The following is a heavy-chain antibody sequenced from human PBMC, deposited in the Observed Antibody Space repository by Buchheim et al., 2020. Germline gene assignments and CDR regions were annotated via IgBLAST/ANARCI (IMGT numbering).Heavy chain of an antibody. D-gene: IGHD6-13*01. CDR2: ISYDGSNK. CDR1: GFTFSSYA. Sequence: QVQLVESGGGVVQPGRSLRLSCAASGFTFSSYAMHWVRQAPGKGLEWVAVISYDGSNKYYADSVKGRFTISRDNSKNTLYLQMNSLRAEDTAVYYCARSSPYSSRPVLYYFDYWGQGTL. J-gene: IGHJ4*02. V-gene: IGHV3-30-3*01. CDR3: ARSSPYSSRPVLYYFDY.